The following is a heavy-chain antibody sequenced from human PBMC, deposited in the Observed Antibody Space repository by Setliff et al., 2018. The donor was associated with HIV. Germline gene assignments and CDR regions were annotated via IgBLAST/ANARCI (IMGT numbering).Heavy chain of an antibody. CDR1: GGSISSSSSY. Sequence: SETLSLTCIVSGGSISSSSSYWGWIRQPPGKGLEWIGNIYYSGSTYYNPSLKSRVTISVDTSKNQISLNLKSVTAADTAVYYCARTTVVAPSGEDYWGQGTLVTVSS. CDR3: ARTTVVAPSGEDY. J-gene: IGHJ4*02. V-gene: IGHV4-39*01. D-gene: IGHD2-15*01. CDR2: IYYSGST.